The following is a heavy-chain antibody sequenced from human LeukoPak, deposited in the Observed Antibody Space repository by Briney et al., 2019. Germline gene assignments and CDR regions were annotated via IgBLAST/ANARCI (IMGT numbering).Heavy chain of an antibody. CDR2: IYYSGST. V-gene: IGHV4-39*01. J-gene: IGHJ4*02. CDR1: GGSISSSSYY. D-gene: IGHD2-21*02. Sequence: PSETLSLTCTVSGGSISSSSYYWGWIRQPPRKGLEWIGSIYYSGSTYYNPSLKSRVTISVDTSKNQFSLKLSSVTAADTAVYYCARPGRRDYYFDYWGQGTLVTVSS. CDR3: ARPGRRDYYFDY.